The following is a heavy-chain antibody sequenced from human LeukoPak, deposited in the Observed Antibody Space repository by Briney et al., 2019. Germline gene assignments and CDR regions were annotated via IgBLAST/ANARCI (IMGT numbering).Heavy chain of an antibody. D-gene: IGHD3-22*01. J-gene: IGHJ4*02. CDR1: GGSFSGYY. CDR2: INHSGST. Sequence: PSETLSLTCAVYGGSFSGYYWSWIRQPPGKGLEWIGEINHSGSTNYNPSLKSRVTISVDTSKNQFSLKLSSVTAADTAVYYCATYNYDSSGYYSYWGQGTLVTVSS. V-gene: IGHV4-34*01. CDR3: ATYNYDSSGYYSY.